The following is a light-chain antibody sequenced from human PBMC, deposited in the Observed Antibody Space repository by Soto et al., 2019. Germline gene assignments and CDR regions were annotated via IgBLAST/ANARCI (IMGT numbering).Light chain of an antibody. V-gene: IGKV3-11*01. J-gene: IGKJ5*01. CDR3: QQRNIWPPVT. Sequence: TQSPSTLSASVGDRVTLSCRASPSVTNYLAWYQQKPGQPPRLLIYGAFNRAAGIPARFSGSGSGTDFTLTISSLEPEDSAVYYCQQRNIWPPVTCGQGTRLEI. CDR1: PSVTNY. CDR2: GAF.